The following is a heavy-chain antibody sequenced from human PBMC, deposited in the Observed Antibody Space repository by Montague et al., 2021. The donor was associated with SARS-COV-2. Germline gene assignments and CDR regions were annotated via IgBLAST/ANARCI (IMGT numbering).Heavy chain of an antibody. D-gene: IGHD6-13*01. Sequence: SETLSLTCTVSGDSISSTYYWSWIRQPAGKGLEWIGRIYICGSTNYNPSLKSRVTMSIDTSKNQLSLKLNSLTAADTAVYYCARGQQLDFDYWGQGTLVTVSS. V-gene: IGHV4-4*07. J-gene: IGHJ4*02. CDR2: IYICGST. CDR1: GDSISSTYY. CDR3: ARGQQLDFDY.